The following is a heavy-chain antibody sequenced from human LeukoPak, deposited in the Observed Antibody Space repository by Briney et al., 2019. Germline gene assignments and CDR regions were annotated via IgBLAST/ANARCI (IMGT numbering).Heavy chain of an antibody. CDR2: INTDGSST. D-gene: IGHD6-13*01. CDR3: ARDNKSSWYGTDYFDY. V-gene: IGHV3-74*01. CDR1: EFTFSSYW. Sequence: GGSLRLSCAASEFTFSSYWMHWVRQAPGKGLVWVSHINTDGSSTIYADSVKGRFTISRDNSKNTLYLQMNSLRAEDTAVYYCARDNKSSWYGTDYFDYWGQGTLVTVSS. J-gene: IGHJ4*02.